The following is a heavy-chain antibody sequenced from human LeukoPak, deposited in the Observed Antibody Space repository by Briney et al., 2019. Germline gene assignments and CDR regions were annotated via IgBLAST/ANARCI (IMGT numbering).Heavy chain of an antibody. V-gene: IGHV3-21*01. J-gene: IGHJ5*02. CDR1: GFTFSSYN. CDR3: ARDWSYGYAYNWFDP. D-gene: IGHD5-18*01. Sequence: GGSLRLSCAASGFTFSSYNMNWVRQAPGKGLEWVSSISRTSSYIYYADSVKGRFTISRDNAKNSLYLQMNSLRAEDTAVYYCARDWSYGYAYNWFDPWGQGTLVTVSS. CDR2: ISRTSSYI.